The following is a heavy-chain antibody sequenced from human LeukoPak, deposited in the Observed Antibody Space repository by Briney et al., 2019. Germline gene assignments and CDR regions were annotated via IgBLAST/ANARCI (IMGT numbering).Heavy chain of an antibody. D-gene: IGHD3-10*01. V-gene: IGHV1-18*01. CDR2: ISAYNGNT. J-gene: IGHJ6*03. Sequence: ASVKVSCKASGYTFTSYGISWVRQAPGQGLEWMGWISAYNGNTNYAQKLQGRVTMTTDTSTSTAYMELRSLRSDDTAVYYCARDITMVRGVIVNYYYYYMDVWGKGTTVTISS. CDR1: GYTFTSYG. CDR3: ARDITMVRGVIVNYYYYYMDV.